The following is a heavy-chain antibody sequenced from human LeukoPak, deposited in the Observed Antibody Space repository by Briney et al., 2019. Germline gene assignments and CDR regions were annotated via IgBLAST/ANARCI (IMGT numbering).Heavy chain of an antibody. CDR3: ARDDLHGDLDFDY. CDR2: IIAYNENT. CDR1: GYTFTSYG. J-gene: IGHJ4*02. V-gene: IGHV1-18*04. Sequence: ASVKDSCKASGYTFTSYGISLVRQALGQGLEWMGWIIAYNENTNYAQKLQGRVTMTTDTLTNTPYMELRSLRSDDTAVYYCARDDLHGDLDFDYWGQGTLVTVSS. D-gene: IGHD4-17*01.